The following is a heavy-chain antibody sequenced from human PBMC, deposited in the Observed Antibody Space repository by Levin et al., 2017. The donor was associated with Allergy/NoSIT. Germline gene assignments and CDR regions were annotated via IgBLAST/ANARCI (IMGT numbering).Heavy chain of an antibody. Sequence: ASVKVSCKASGYTFIDYYMHWVRQAPGQGLEWMGWINPNTGGTNYAQKFQGRVTMTRDTSINTAYMELSRLGSDDTAAYYCARDRELDYGGNAPNLDCWGQGTLVTVSS. D-gene: IGHD4-23*01. V-gene: IGHV1-2*02. J-gene: IGHJ4*02. CDR2: INPNTGGT. CDR3: ARDRELDYGGNAPNLDC. CDR1: GYTFIDYY.